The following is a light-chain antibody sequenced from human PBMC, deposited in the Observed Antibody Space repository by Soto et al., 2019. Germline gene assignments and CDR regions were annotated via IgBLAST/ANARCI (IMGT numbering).Light chain of an antibody. CDR2: DAS. CDR1: QGISNS. CDR3: QQYYSTPLT. J-gene: IGKJ4*01. Sequence: DIQMNQSPSSLSASIGDRVTITCRASQGISNSLAWYQQKPGKGPSLLIYDASTLQSGVPSRFSGSGSGTDFTLTISSLQAEDVAVYYCQQYYSTPLTFGGGTKVDIK. V-gene: IGKV1-27*01.